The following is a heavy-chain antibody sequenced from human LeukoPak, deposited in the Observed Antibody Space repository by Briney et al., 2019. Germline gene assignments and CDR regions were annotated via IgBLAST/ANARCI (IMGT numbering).Heavy chain of an antibody. Sequence: GESLKISCKGSGYSFTSYWIGWVRRMPGKGLEWMGIIYPGDSDTRYSPCFQGQVTIAANKSISTAYLQWSSLKASESAMYYCARHSPTTVAIDNLVYWGQGTLVTVSS. CDR3: ARHSPTTVAIDNLVY. J-gene: IGHJ4*02. D-gene: IGHD4-23*01. CDR1: GYSFTSYW. V-gene: IGHV5-51*01. CDR2: IYPGDSDT.